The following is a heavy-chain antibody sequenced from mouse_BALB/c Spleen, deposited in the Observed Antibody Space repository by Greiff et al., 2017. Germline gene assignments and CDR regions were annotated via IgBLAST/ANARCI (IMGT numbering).Heavy chain of an antibody. D-gene: IGHD3-3*01. Sequence: EVKLVESGGGLVQPGGSRKLSCAASGFTFSSFGMHWVRQAPEKGLEWVAYISSGSSTIYYADTVKGRFTISRDNPKNTLFLQMTSLRSEDTAMYYCASGGDGDYCAMDYWGQGTSVTVSS. CDR3: ASGGDGDYCAMDY. J-gene: IGHJ4*01. CDR1: GFTFSSFG. CDR2: ISSGSSTI. V-gene: IGHV5-17*02.